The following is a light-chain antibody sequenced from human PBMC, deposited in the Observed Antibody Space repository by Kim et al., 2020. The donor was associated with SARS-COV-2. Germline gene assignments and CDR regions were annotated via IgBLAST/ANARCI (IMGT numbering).Light chain of an antibody. CDR2: GTS. J-gene: IGKJ2*01. CDR3: QQYKNWPYT. V-gene: IGKV3-15*01. CDR1: QSVSSN. Sequence: SVSPGETAPLSCRASQSVSSNLAWYQQQPGQAPRLLIYGTSTRATGIPARFSGSGSGTEFTLTISSLQSEDFAIYYCQQYKNWPYTFGQGTKLEIK.